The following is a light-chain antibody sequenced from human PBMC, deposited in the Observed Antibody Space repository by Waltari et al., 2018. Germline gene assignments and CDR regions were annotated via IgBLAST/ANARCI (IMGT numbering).Light chain of an antibody. CDR2: DVS. J-gene: IGKJ1*01. CDR1: VSLLSN. Sequence: VAITQSPATLSVFPGGSASLSCRPNVSLLSNPAWFQPRPGQPPRLLMYDVSTRTADFPVRFTGSRSGTGDEYFLTISSLQPEDCAVYYCQQYNSWPRTFGQGTKVQI. V-gene: IGKV3-15*01. CDR3: QQYNSWPRT.